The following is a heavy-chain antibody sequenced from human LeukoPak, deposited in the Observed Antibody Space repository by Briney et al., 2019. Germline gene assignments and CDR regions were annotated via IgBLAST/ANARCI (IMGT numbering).Heavy chain of an antibody. Sequence: PSETLSLTCTVSGGSISSYYWSWIRQPPGKGLEWIGYIYYSGSTNYNPSLKSRVTISVDTSKNQFSLKLSSVTAADTAVYYCARISSSWYNYYYYGMDVWGKGTTVTVSS. CDR1: GGSISSYY. D-gene: IGHD6-13*01. V-gene: IGHV4-59*01. CDR3: ARISSSWYNYYYYGMDV. CDR2: IYYSGST. J-gene: IGHJ6*04.